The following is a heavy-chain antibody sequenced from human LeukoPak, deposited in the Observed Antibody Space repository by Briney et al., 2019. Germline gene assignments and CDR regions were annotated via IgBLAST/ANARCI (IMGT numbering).Heavy chain of an antibody. V-gene: IGHV3-30*02. CDR2: VRYDGSKI. D-gene: IGHD1-1*01. Sequence: PGGSLRLSCAASGFTFSTYGMYWVRQAPGKGLEWGAFVRYDGSKIYYAESVKGRFTLSRDISKNTLYLQMNSLRAEDTAVYYCAKDSPKQLLRYLDYWGQGTLVTVSS. CDR1: GFTFSTYG. J-gene: IGHJ4*02. CDR3: AKDSPKQLLRYLDY.